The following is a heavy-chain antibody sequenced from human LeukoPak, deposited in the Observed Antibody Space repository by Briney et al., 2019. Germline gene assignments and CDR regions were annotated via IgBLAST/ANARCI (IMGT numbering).Heavy chain of an antibody. CDR2: IYYSGST. CDR1: GDSISSYY. D-gene: IGHD1-26*01. J-gene: IGHJ2*01. V-gene: IGHV4-59*01. CDR3: ATHVGATDWYFDL. Sequence: SETLSLTCTVSGDSISSYYWNWIRQPPGKGLEWIGYIYYSGSTAYNPSLKSRVTISVDTSKNQFSLKWNSLTAADTAVYYCATHVGATDWYFDLWGRGTLVTVSS.